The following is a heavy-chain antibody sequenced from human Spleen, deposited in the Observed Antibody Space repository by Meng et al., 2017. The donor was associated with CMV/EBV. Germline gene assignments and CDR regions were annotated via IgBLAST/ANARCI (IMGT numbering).Heavy chain of an antibody. CDR2: IRSKDYGGTT. V-gene: IGHV3-49*04. CDR3: AITPTAIPAMGGDY. CDR1: GFTFRDYA. Sequence: GESLKISCTTSGFTFRDYAMSWVRQAPGKGLEWLGFIRSKDYGGTTEYAASVKGRFTISREDSKSIAYLQMSSLKASDTAMYYCAITPTAIPAMGGDYWGQGTLVTVSS. J-gene: IGHJ4*02. D-gene: IGHD2-2*01.